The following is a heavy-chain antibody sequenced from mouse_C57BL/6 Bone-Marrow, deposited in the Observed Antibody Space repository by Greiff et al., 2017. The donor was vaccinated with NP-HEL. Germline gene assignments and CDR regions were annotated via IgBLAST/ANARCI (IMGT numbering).Heavy chain of an antibody. CDR2: ISNGGGST. Sequence: EVNVVESGGGLVQPGGSLKLSCAASGFTFSDYYMYWVRQTPEKRLEWVAYISNGGGSTYYPDTVKGRFTISRDNAKNTLYLQMSRLKSEDTAMYYCARHGGLRRNYFDYWGQGTTLTVSS. CDR1: GFTFSDYY. CDR3: ARHGGLRRNYFDY. J-gene: IGHJ2*01. V-gene: IGHV5-12*01. D-gene: IGHD2-2*01.